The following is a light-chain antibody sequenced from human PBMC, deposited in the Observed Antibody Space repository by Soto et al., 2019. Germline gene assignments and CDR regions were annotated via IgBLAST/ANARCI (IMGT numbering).Light chain of an antibody. CDR1: QTISSW. CDR2: KAS. CDR3: QHYNSYSEA. J-gene: IGKJ1*01. V-gene: IGKV1-5*03. Sequence: DIQMTQSPSTLSGSVGDRVTITCRASQTISSWLAWYQQKPGKAPKLLIYKASTLKSGVPSRFSGSGSGTEFTLNISSLQPDDFAPYYCQHYNSYSEAFGQRTKVQLK.